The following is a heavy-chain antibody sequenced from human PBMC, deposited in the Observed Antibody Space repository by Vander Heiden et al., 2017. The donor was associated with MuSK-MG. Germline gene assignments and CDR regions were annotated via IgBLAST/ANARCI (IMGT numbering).Heavy chain of an antibody. V-gene: IGHV3-23*01. J-gene: IGHJ3*02. CDR1: GFTFRSYA. Sequence: EVQLLESGGGLVQPGGSLRLSCAASGFTFRSYAMSWVRQAPGKGLEWVSAISGSGGSTYYADSVKGRFTISRDNSKNTLYLQMNSLRAEDTAVYYCAKKTFMITFGGVIELDAFDIWGQGTMVTVSS. CDR3: AKKTFMITFGGVIELDAFDI. CDR2: ISGSGGST. D-gene: IGHD3-16*02.